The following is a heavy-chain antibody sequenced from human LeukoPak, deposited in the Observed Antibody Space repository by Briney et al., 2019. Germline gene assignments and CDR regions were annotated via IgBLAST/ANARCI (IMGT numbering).Heavy chain of an antibody. J-gene: IGHJ3*02. CDR1: GFTFSSYE. V-gene: IGHV3-15*01. CDR3: TTGSYYSTGAFDI. D-gene: IGHD1-26*01. CDR2: IRSIIDGGTT. Sequence: GGSLRLSCAASGFTFSSYEMNWVRQAPGKGLEWVGRIRSIIDGGTTEYAAPVKGRFSVSRDDSKNTLYLQMNSLKTDDTAVYYCTTGSYYSTGAFDIWGLGTMVTVSP.